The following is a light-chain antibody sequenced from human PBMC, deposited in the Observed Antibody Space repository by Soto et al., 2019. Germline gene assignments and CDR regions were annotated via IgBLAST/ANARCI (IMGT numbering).Light chain of an antibody. CDR1: QSVSSSY. CDR2: VAS. Sequence: EIVLTQSPGTLSLSPGERATLSCRASQSVSSSYLAWYQQKPGQAPRLLIYVASSMATGIPERFSGSGSGTDFTLTISSLEPEDVAVYYCQRYCSSLYTFGQGTKLDSK. J-gene: IGKJ2*01. CDR3: QRYCSSLYT. V-gene: IGKV3-20*01.